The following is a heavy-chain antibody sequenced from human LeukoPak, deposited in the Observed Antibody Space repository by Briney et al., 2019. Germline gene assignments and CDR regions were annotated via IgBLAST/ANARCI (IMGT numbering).Heavy chain of an antibody. CDR2: ISVSGGST. V-gene: IGHV3-23*01. J-gene: IGHJ4*02. CDR1: GFTFSSHA. D-gene: IGHD4-11*01. CDR3: AKVFSTATTGREGFYFDY. Sequence: GGSLRLSCAASGFTFSSHAMSWVRQAPGKGLEWVSAISVSGGSTFYADSVKGRLTISRDNSKNTLYLQMNSLRAEDTAVYYCAKVFSTATTGREGFYFDYWGQGTLVTVSS.